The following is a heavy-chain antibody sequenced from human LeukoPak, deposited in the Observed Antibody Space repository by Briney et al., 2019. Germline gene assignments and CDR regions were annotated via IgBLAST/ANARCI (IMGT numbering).Heavy chain of an antibody. J-gene: IGHJ4*02. V-gene: IGHV4-59*01. D-gene: IGHD6-19*01. CDR1: GGSISSYY. CDR2: IYYSGST. Sequence: SETLSLTCTVSGGSISSYYWSWIRQPPGKGLEWIGYIYYSGSTNYNPSLKSRVTISVDTSKNQFSLKLSSVTAADTAVYYCARSVTSGWQLRPDYWGQGTLVTVSS. CDR3: ARSVTSGWQLRPDY.